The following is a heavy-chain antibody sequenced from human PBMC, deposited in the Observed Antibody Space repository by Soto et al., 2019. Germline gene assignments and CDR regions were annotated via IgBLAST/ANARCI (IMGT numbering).Heavy chain of an antibody. CDR2: IDPGDSQT. D-gene: IGHD3-22*01. Sequence: GESPKISCNGSGYSFARSWITWVRQKPGKGLEWMGRIDPGDSQTYYSPSFRGHVTIPVTKSITTVFLQWSSLRASDTAMYYCARQIYDSDTGPNFQYYFDSWGQGTPVTVSS. CDR3: ARQIYDSDTGPNFQYYFDS. J-gene: IGHJ4*02. V-gene: IGHV5-10-1*01. CDR1: GYSFARSW.